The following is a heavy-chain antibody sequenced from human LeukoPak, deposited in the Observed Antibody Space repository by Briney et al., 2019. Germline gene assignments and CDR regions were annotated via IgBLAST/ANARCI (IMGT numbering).Heavy chain of an antibody. Sequence: GGSLRLSCAASGFTFSTYWMSWVRQAPGKGLEWLASIKQDGSEKYYVDSVKGRFTISRDNAKNSLYLQMNSLRAEDTAVYYCARWLRGVIMGFDPWGQGTLVTVSS. V-gene: IGHV3-7*01. D-gene: IGHD3-10*01. J-gene: IGHJ5*02. CDR3: ARWLRGVIMGFDP. CDR2: IKQDGSEK. CDR1: GFTFSTYW.